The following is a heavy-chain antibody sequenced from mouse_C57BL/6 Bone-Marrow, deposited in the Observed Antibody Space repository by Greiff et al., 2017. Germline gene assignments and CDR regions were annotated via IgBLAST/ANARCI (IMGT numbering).Heavy chain of an antibody. D-gene: IGHD4-1*01. CDR1: GFTFSSYA. Sequence: VQLKESGGGLVKPGGSLKLSCAASGFTFSSYAMSWVRQTPEKRLEWVATISAGGSYTYYPDNVKGRFTISRDNAKNNLYLQMSHLKSEDTAMYYCARELGRWYFDVWGTGTTVTVSS. CDR2: ISAGGSYT. CDR3: ARELGRWYFDV. V-gene: IGHV5-4*01. J-gene: IGHJ1*03.